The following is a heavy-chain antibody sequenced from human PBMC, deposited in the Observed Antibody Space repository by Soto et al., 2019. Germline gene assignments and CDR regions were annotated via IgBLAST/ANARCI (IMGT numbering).Heavy chain of an antibody. D-gene: IGHD6-19*01. CDR1: GYTFTSYG. CDR3: ARGAVADFYYYYMDV. V-gene: IGHV1-18*01. J-gene: IGHJ6*03. Sequence: GASVKVSCKASGYTFTSYGISWARQAPGQGLEWMGWISAYNGNTNYAQKLQGRVTMTTDTSTSTAYMELRSLRSDDTAVYYCARGAVADFYYYYMDVWGKGTTVTVSS. CDR2: ISAYNGNT.